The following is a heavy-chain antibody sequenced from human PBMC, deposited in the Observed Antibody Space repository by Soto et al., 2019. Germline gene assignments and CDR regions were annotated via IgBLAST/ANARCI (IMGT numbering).Heavy chain of an antibody. V-gene: IGHV1-69*12. CDR3: ARDRGPSSGYYPYWFDP. CDR1: GGTFSSYA. D-gene: IGHD3-22*01. Sequence: QVQLVQSGAEVKKPGSSVKVSCKASGGTFSSYAISWVRQAPGQGLEWMGEIIPIFGTANYAQKVQGRVTITADESTSTDYMELRSLRSEDTAVYYCARDRGPSSGYYPYWFDPWGQGTLVTVSS. CDR2: IIPIFGTA. J-gene: IGHJ5*02.